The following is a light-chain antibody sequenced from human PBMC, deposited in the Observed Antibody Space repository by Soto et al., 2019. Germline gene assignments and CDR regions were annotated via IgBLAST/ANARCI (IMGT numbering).Light chain of an antibody. Sequence: EIVLPQSPATLSLSPGERATLSCRASQSISSSLAWYQQKPGQAPRLLIYDASNRATGIPARFSGSGSGTDFTLTISSLEPEDFAVYYCQQRSNWPPRTYGGGTKVEIK. CDR1: QSISSS. V-gene: IGKV3-11*01. J-gene: IGKJ4*01. CDR2: DAS. CDR3: QQRSNWPPRT.